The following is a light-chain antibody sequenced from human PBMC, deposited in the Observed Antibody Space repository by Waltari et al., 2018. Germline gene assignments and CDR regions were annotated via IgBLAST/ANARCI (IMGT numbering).Light chain of an antibody. J-gene: IGKJ2*01. CDR1: RSISTY. CDR3: QQSYSTPYT. V-gene: IGKV1-39*01. Sequence: DIQMTQSPSSLSTSVGDRVTITCRTSRSISTYLNWFQQKPGKAPNLLIYSASSLQSGVPSGFSGNGSGTDFTLTISSLQPEDFATYYCQQSYSTPYTFGQGTKLEIK. CDR2: SAS.